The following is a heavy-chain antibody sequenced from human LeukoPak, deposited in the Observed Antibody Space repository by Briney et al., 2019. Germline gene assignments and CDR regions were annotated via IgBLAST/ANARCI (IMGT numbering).Heavy chain of an antibody. D-gene: IGHD3-3*01. V-gene: IGHV4-38-2*02. Sequence: SETLSLTCTVSGFSIPSGYFWGWIRQPPGKGLEWIGNVYTTGAGSTYHNPTLKSRVTVSSDTSKNQVSLKLSSVPAADTAVYYCARGQIYDYWTPVSWKFDLWGRGTLVTVSS. CDR1: GFSIPSGYF. CDR2: VYTTGAGST. J-gene: IGHJ2*01. CDR3: ARGQIYDYWTPVSWKFDL.